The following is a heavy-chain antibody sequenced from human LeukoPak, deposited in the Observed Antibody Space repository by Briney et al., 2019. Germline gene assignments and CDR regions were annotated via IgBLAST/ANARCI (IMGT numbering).Heavy chain of an antibody. CDR2: IYYSGST. V-gene: IGHV4-39*01. CDR1: GDSISTSSYY. Sequence: PSETLSLTCSVSGDSISTSSYYWGWIRQPPGKGLEWIGTIYYSGSTYYNPSLTSRVTISVDTSKNQFSLKLSSVTAADTAVYYCARAGYGDSDFDYWGQGTLVTVSS. J-gene: IGHJ4*02. CDR3: ARAGYGDSDFDY. D-gene: IGHD4-17*01.